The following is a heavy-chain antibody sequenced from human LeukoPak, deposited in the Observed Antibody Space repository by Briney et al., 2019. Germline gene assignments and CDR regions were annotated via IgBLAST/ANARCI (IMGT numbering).Heavy chain of an antibody. Sequence: GGSLRLSCAASGFTFSSYGMHWVRQAPGKGLEWVAVISYDGSNKYYADSVKGRFTISRDNSKNTLYLQMNSLETEDTAVYYCAKSEWLYSNSSPLYYWGQGTLVTVSS. CDR3: AKSEWLYSNSSPLYY. J-gene: IGHJ4*02. V-gene: IGHV3-30*18. CDR2: ISYDGSNK. CDR1: GFTFSSYG. D-gene: IGHD6-6*01.